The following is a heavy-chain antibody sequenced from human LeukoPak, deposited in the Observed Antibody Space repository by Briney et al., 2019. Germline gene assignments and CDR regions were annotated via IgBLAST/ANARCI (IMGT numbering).Heavy chain of an antibody. Sequence: GGSLRLSCAASGFTFSSYEMNWVRQAPGKGLEWVSYISSSGSTIYYADSVKGRFTISRDNAKDSLYLQMNSLRAEDTAVYYCARDGVVFGFDYWGQRTLVTVSS. J-gene: IGHJ4*02. CDR2: ISSSGSTI. CDR3: ARDGVVFGFDY. D-gene: IGHD3-3*01. CDR1: GFTFSSYE. V-gene: IGHV3-48*03.